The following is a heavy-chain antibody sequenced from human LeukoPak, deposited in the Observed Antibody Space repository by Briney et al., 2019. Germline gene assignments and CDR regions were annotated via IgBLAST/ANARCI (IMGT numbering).Heavy chain of an antibody. CDR3: AGELGSGWYSMFDY. CDR2: IYYSGST. V-gene: IGHV4-61*01. D-gene: IGHD6-19*01. Sequence: SETLSLTCTVSGGSVSSGSYYWSWLRQPPGKGLEWIGYIYYSGSTNYNTSLKGRVTISVDTSKNQFSLRLSSVTAADTAVYYCAGELGSGWYSMFDYWGRGTLVTVSS. J-gene: IGHJ4*02. CDR1: GGSVSSGSYY.